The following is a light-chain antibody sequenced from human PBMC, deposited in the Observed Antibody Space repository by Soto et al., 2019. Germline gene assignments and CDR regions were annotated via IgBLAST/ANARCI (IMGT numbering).Light chain of an antibody. V-gene: IGKV3-15*01. CDR1: QPVNNN. CDR2: GVS. Sequence: IEMTQSPATLSASTGDRATLSCRASQPVNNNLAWYQQKPGQAPRLLIYGVSTRATGISARFSGGGSVTEFTLTISSLQSEDFAVYYCQQYEKWPPSITFGQGTRLEIK. CDR3: QQYEKWPPSIT. J-gene: IGKJ5*01.